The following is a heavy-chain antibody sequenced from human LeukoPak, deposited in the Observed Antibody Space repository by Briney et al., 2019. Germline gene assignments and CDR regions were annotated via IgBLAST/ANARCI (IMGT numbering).Heavy chain of an antibody. CDR2: IWYDGSNK. CDR1: GFTFSSYG. CDR3: ARAGYCSGGSCYGLDV. V-gene: IGHV3-33*01. J-gene: IGHJ6*02. D-gene: IGHD2-15*01. Sequence: GGSLRLSCAASGFTFSSYGVHWVRQAPGKGLEWVAVIWYDGSNKYYVDSVKGRFTISRDNSKNTLYLQMNSLRAEDTAVYYCARAGYCSGGSCYGLDVWGQGTTVTVSS.